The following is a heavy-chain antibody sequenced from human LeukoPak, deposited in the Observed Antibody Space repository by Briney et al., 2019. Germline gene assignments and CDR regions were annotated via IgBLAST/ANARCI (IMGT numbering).Heavy chain of an antibody. J-gene: IGHJ6*03. CDR3: ARNPAGKGYYYYYMDV. Sequence: SQTLSLTCTVSGGSISSGSYYWSWIRQPPGKGLEWIGYIYYSGSTNYNPSLKSRVTISVDTSKNQFSLKLSSVTAADTAVYYCARNPAGKGYYYYYMDVWGKGTTVTVSS. CDR1: GGSISSGSYY. V-gene: IGHV4-61*01. CDR2: IYYSGST. D-gene: IGHD6-13*01.